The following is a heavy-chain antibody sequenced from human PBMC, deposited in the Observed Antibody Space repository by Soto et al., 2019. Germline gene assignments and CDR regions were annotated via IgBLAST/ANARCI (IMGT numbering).Heavy chain of an antibody. CDR2: ISYDGSNK. Sequence: GGSLRLSCAASGFTFSSYGMHWVRQAPGKGLEWVAVISYDGSNKYYADSVKGRFTISRDNSKNTLYLQMNSLRAEDTAVYYCAKGPGIAAAGAYYYYYGMDVWGQGTTVTVSS. CDR1: GFTFSSYG. J-gene: IGHJ6*02. D-gene: IGHD6-13*01. CDR3: AKGPGIAAAGAYYYYYGMDV. V-gene: IGHV3-30*18.